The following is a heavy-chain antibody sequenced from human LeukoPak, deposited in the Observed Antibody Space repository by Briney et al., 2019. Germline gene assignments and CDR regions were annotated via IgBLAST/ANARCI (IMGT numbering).Heavy chain of an antibody. CDR1: GGSISSYY. CDR3: ARQGYGENIFDY. V-gene: IGHV4-4*09. D-gene: IGHD2-15*01. J-gene: IGHJ4*02. Sequence: SETLSLTCTVSGGSISSYYWSWIRQPPGKGLEWIGYIYTNGSTNYNPSLKSRVTISVDTSKNQFSLKLSSVTAADTALYYCARQGYGENIFDYWGQGTLVTVSS. CDR2: IYTNGST.